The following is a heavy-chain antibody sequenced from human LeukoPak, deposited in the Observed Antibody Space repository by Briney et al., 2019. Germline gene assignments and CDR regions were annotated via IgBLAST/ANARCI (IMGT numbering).Heavy chain of an antibody. D-gene: IGHD3-10*01. CDR2: IYTSGST. J-gene: IGHJ6*03. V-gene: IGHV4-61*02. Sequence: PSETLSLTCTVSGGSISSGSYYWSWIRQPAGKGLEWIGRIYTSGSTNYNPSLKSRVTISVDTSKNQFSLKLNSVTAADTAVYYCARDTPGYPRVFVRVLPFPLTSMDVWGKGTTVTVSS. CDR1: GGSISSGSYY. CDR3: ARDTPGYPRVFVRVLPFPLTSMDV.